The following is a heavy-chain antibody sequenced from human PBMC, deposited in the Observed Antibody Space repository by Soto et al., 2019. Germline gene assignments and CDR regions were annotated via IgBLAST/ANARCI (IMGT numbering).Heavy chain of an antibody. Sequence: QVQLVQSGAEVKKPGASVKVSCKASGYTFTGYYMHWVRQAPGQGLEWMGWINPNSGGTNYAQKFQGWVTMTRDRAISTAYMAMSRLRSDDTAVYYCARDARGDEAPLDYWGQGTLVTVSS. CDR3: ARDARGDEAPLDY. CDR2: INPNSGGT. CDR1: GYTFTGYY. J-gene: IGHJ4*02. V-gene: IGHV1-2*04. D-gene: IGHD3-10*01.